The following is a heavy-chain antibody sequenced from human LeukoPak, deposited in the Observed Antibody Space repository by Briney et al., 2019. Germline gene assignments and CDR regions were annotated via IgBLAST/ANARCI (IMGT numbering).Heavy chain of an antibody. CDR3: ARDIDSSGYYFAY. Sequence: SETLSLTCTVSGGSISSGGYYWSWIRQHPGKGLEWIGYIYYSGSTYYNPSLKSRVTISVDTSKNQFSLKLSSVTAADTAVYYCARDIDSSGYYFAYWGRGTLVTVSS. CDR1: GGSISSGGYY. J-gene: IGHJ4*02. V-gene: IGHV4-31*03. D-gene: IGHD3-22*01. CDR2: IYYSGST.